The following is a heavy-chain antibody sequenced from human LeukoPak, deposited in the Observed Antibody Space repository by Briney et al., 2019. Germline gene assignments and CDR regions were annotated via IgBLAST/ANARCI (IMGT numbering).Heavy chain of an antibody. CDR3: ARAVIRDSSGGSHYYYMDV. J-gene: IGHJ6*03. D-gene: IGHD2-15*01. CDR1: GGSISSISYY. V-gene: IGHV4-39*07. CDR2: IYYSGST. Sequence: PSETLSLTCTVSGGSISSISYYWGWVRQPPGKGLEWLGSIYYSGSTYDNPSLKSRVTMSVDTSKNQFSLKLSSVTAADRAVYYCARAVIRDSSGGSHYYYMDVWGKGTTVIVSS.